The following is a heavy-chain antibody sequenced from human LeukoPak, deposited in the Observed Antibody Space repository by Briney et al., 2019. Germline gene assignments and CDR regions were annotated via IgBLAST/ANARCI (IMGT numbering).Heavy chain of an antibody. J-gene: IGHJ4*02. D-gene: IGHD1-1*01. Sequence: GSLRLSCAASGFTFSTYWMSWVRQAPGKGLEWVANIQQDGNEKYYVDSVKGRFSISRDNAKNSLYLQMNSLRVEDTAVYYCARDTSGADYWGQGTLVTVSS. CDR1: GFTFSTYW. CDR2: IQQDGNEK. V-gene: IGHV3-7*03. CDR3: ARDTSGADY.